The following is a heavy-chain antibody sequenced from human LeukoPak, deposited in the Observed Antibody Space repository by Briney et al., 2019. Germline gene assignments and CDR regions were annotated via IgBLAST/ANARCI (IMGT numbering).Heavy chain of an antibody. J-gene: IGHJ4*02. V-gene: IGHV1-69*13. CDR2: IIPIFGTA. CDR3: ARVGFSRDGDY. Sequence: GASVKVSCKASGGTFSIYAISWVRQAPGQGLEWMGGIIPIFGTANYAQKFQGRVTITADESTSTAYMELSSLRSEDTAVYYCARVGFSRDGDYWGQGTLVTVSS. CDR1: GGTFSIYA. D-gene: IGHD5-24*01.